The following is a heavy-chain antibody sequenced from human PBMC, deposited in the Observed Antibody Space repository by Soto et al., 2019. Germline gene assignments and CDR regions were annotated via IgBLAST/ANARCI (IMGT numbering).Heavy chain of an antibody. J-gene: IGHJ4*02. CDR1: QFTFSGYS. CDR2: ISASSGYI. CDR3: ASTQWLAYYFDY. Sequence: GGSLRLSCVASQFTFSGYSMNWVRQAPGKGLEWVSCISASSGYIYYADSVKGRFTISRDNAENSLYLQMNSLRAEDTAVYYCASTQWLAYYFDYWGQGTLVTVSS. D-gene: IGHD6-19*01. V-gene: IGHV3-21*01.